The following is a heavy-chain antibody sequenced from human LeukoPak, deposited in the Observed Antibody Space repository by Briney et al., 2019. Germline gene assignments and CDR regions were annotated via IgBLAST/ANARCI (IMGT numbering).Heavy chain of an antibody. CDR2: IYYSGTT. CDR1: GGSISSYY. V-gene: IGHV4-59*01. CDR3: ARDRVRGNSNPFFDY. Sequence: KPSETLSLTCTVSGGSISSYYWSWIRQPPGKGLEWIGYIYYSGTTNYNPSLKSRVTISVDTSKNQFSLKLSSVTAADTAVYYCARDRVRGNSNPFFDYWGQGTLVTVSS. J-gene: IGHJ4*02. D-gene: IGHD4-4*01.